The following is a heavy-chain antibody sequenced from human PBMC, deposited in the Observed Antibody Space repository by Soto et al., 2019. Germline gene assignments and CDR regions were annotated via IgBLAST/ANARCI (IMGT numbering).Heavy chain of an antibody. Sequence: PSETLSLTCAVFGGSFSDYYWTWIRQPPGKGLEWIGEINHSGTTSYNPSLKSRLTISVDTSKNQFSLKLSSVTAADTAVYYCARAIYCSGGSCYRYYYYGMDVWGQGTTVTVSS. CDR3: ARAIYCSGGSCYRYYYYGMDV. J-gene: IGHJ6*02. D-gene: IGHD2-15*01. CDR2: INHSGTT. V-gene: IGHV4-34*01. CDR1: GGSFSDYY.